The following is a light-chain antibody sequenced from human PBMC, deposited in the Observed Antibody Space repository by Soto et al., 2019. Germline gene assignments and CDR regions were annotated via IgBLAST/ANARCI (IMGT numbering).Light chain of an antibody. CDR1: SSDIGSNY. J-gene: IGLJ1*01. CDR3: AAWDGGLSGPYV. Sequence: QSVLTQPPSASGTAGQRVTISCSGSSSDIGSNYVYWYQQLPGTAPKLLIYSNDQRPSGVPDRFSGSKSGTSASLAISGLRSEDEADYYCAAWDGGLSGPYVFGTGTKLTVL. CDR2: SND. V-gene: IGLV1-47*02.